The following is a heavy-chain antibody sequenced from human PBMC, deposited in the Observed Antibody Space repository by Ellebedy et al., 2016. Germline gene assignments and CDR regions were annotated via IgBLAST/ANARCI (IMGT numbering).Heavy chain of an antibody. V-gene: IGHV5-51*01. CDR3: ARREELWLSNFDY. J-gene: IGHJ4*02. Sequence: ASVKVSCKGSGYSFTSYWIGWVRQMPGKGLEWMGIIYPGDSDTRYSPSFQGQVTISADKSISTAYLQWSSLKASDTAMYYCARREELWLSNFDYWGQGTLVTVSS. CDR2: IYPGDSDT. CDR1: GYSFTSYW. D-gene: IGHD5-18*01.